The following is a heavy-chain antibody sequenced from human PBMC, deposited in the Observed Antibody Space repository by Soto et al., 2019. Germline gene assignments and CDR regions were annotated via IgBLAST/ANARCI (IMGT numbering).Heavy chain of an antibody. Sequence: SETLSLTCTVSGGSISSGGYYWSWIRQHPGKGLEWIGYIYYSGSTYYNPSLKSRVTISVDTSKNQFSLKLSSVTAADTAVYYCARVLGLTTENWFDPWGQGTLVTVSS. D-gene: IGHD2-8*01. CDR2: IYYSGST. CDR3: ARVLGLTTENWFDP. V-gene: IGHV4-31*03. CDR1: GGSISSGGYY. J-gene: IGHJ5*02.